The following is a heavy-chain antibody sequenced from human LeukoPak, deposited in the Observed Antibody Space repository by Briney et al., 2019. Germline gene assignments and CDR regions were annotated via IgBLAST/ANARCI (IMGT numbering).Heavy chain of an antibody. CDR2: ISSSDNTI. J-gene: IGHJ5*02. V-gene: IGHV3-11*01. CDR1: GFTFSDYY. CDR3: ARAPTVWSGFSNWFDP. Sequence: GGSLRLSCAASGFTFSDYYMSWIRQAPGKGLEWVSYISSSDNTIYYADSVKGRFTISRDNAKNSLYLQMNSLRAEDTAVYYCARAPTVWSGFSNWFDPWGQGALVTVSS. D-gene: IGHD3-3*01.